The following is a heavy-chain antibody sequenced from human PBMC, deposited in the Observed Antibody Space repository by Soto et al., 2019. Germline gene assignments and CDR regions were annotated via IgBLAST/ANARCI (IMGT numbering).Heavy chain of an antibody. D-gene: IGHD1-26*01. CDR2: IIPILGIA. V-gene: IGHV1-69*02. CDR1: GGTFSSYT. J-gene: IGHJ3*02. CDR3: AAGGHGAFDI. Sequence: QVQLVQSGAEVKKPGSSVKFSCKASGGTFSSYTISWVRQAPGQGLEWMGRIIPILGIANYAQNFQGRVAITTDKSTCTAYMELSSLRSEDAAVYFCAAGGHGAFDIWGQGTRVTVSS.